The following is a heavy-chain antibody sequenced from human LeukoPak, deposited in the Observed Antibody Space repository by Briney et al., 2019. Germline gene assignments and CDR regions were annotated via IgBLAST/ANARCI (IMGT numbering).Heavy chain of an antibody. CDR1: GYTFTSYD. D-gene: IGHD2-8*01. CDR3: ARDMNGVWNELVLDP. J-gene: IGHJ5*02. Sequence: GASVKVSCKASGYTFTSYDINWVRQATGQGLEWMGWINPNSGGTNYAQKFQGRVTMTRDTSVSTAYMELSRLRSDDTAVYYCARDMNGVWNELVLDPWGQGTLVTVSS. CDR2: INPNSGGT. V-gene: IGHV1-2*02.